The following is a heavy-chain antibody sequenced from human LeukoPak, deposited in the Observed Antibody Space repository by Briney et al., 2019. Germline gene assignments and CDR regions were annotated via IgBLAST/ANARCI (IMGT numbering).Heavy chain of an antibody. CDR1: GGSIRSSYYY. V-gene: IGHV4-39*01. Sequence: SETLSLTCTVSGGSIRSSYYYWGWIRQPPGKGLEWIGSIYYGGSTYYNPSLKSRVTISVDTSMNQFSLKLSFVTTADTAVYYCARALGYCSGGSCTRGYNWFDPWGQGTLVTVPS. CDR3: ARALGYCSGGSCTRGYNWFDP. D-gene: IGHD2-15*01. CDR2: IYYGGST. J-gene: IGHJ5*02.